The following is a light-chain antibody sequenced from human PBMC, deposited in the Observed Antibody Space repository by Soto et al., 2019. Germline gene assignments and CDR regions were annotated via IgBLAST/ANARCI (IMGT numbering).Light chain of an antibody. J-gene: IGKJ4*01. CDR2: AAS. CDR1: HDISNY. CDR3: QKYNRAPPA. Sequence: DIQMTQSPSSLSASVGDRVTITCRASHDISNYLAWYQQKPGKLPKVLISAASTLQSGVPSRFSGSGSGTEFTLTISSLQPDDVATYYCQKYNRAPPAFGGGTKVQIK. V-gene: IGKV1-27*01.